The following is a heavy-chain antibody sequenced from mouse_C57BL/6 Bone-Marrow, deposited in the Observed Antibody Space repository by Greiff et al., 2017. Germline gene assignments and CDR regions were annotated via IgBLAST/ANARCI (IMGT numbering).Heavy chain of an antibody. CDR1: GYTFTSYW. CDR2: INPGSGST. V-gene: IGHV1-7*01. CDR3: ARGATVDY. J-gene: IGHJ3*01. Sequence: VQLQQSGADLVKPGASVTLSCTASGYTFTSYWMHWVKQRPGQGLEWIGYINPGSGSTKYNQKFKDKAILTADKSSSTAYMQLSSLTYEGSAVYRCARGATVDYWGQGTLVTVSA.